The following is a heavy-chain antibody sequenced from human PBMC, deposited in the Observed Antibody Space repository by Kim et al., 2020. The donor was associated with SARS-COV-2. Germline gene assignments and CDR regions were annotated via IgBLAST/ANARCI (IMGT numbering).Heavy chain of an antibody. Sequence: GGSLRLSCAGSGFTFSNYAMSWVRQAPGKGLEWVSSISGGGDSTYYADSVKGRFTISRDNSKNTLYLQMNSLRAEDTAVHYCALHRISLIRGVLYWGQGTLVSVSS. CDR1: GFTFSNYA. D-gene: IGHD3-10*01. J-gene: IGHJ4*02. CDR3: ALHRISLIRGVLY. CDR2: ISGGGDST. V-gene: IGHV3-23*01.